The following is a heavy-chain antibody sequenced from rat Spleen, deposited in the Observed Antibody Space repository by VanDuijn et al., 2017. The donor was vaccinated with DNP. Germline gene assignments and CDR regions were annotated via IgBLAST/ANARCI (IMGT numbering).Heavy chain of an antibody. J-gene: IGHJ1*01. CDR2: ISYDGSST. V-gene: IGHV5-7*01. CDR3: ARHRGGAQLGYFDF. CDR1: GFTFSDYN. D-gene: IGHD1-4*01. Sequence: EVQQVESGGGLVQPGRSLKLSCAASGFTFSDYNLAWVRQAPKKGLEWVATISYDGSSTNYRDSVKGRFTMSRDNAKSSLSLQMDSLQPEDTGTYYCARHRGGAQLGYFDFWGPGTMVTVSS.